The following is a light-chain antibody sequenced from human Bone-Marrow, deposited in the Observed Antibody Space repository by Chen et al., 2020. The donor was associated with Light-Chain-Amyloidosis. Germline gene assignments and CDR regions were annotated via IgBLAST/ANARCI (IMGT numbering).Light chain of an antibody. V-gene: IGLV2-14*01. Sequence: QSALTQPASVSGSPGLSITLSFTGTSSDVSGDNHVSWYQQHPDKAPKLMIYEVTNRPSWVPDRFSGSKSDNPASLTISGLQTEDEADYFCSSYTITNTLVFGSGTRVTVL. CDR2: EVT. CDR1: SSDVSGDNH. J-gene: IGLJ1*01. CDR3: SSYTITNTLV.